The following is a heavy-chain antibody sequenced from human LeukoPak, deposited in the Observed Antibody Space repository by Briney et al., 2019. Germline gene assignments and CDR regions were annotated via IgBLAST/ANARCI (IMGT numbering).Heavy chain of an antibody. CDR1: GFTFDDYA. CDR3: AKDTRRLARAVGY. J-gene: IGHJ4*02. CDR2: ISWNSGRI. Sequence: GGSLRLSCAASGFTFDDYAMHWVRQAPGKGLEWVSGISWNSGRIGYADSVKGRFTISRDNAKNSLFLQMNSLRAEDTALYYCAKDTRRLARAVGYWGQGILVTVSS. V-gene: IGHV3-9*01. D-gene: IGHD6-19*01.